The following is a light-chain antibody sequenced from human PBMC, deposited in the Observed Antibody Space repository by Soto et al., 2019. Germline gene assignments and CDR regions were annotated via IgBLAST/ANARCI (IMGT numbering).Light chain of an antibody. J-gene: IGKJ2*01. CDR1: QSVGSS. CDR2: GAF. CDR3: QQYINWPVYT. V-gene: IGKV3-15*01. Sequence: IVMTQSPATLFVSPGEGATLSCRASQSVGSSLAWYQQKPGQAPRLLIYGAFTRVTGVPARFSGSGSGTEFTLTISSLQSEDFAVYYCQQYINWPVYTFGQGTKVDIK.